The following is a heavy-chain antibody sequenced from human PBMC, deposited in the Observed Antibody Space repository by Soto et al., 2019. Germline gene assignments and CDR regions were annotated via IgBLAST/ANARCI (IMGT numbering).Heavy chain of an antibody. D-gene: IGHD3-22*01. J-gene: IGHJ6*02. CDR1: GYTFTSYG. V-gene: IGHV1-3*01. Sequence: ASVKVSCKASGYTFTSYGIHWVRQAPGQRLEWTGWINAGNGNTKYSEKFQGRVTITRDTSASTAYLELSSLRSEDTAVYYCARDPNDSSAYYHHYYYGMDVWGQGTTVPVSS. CDR2: INAGNGNT. CDR3: ARDPNDSSAYYHHYYYGMDV.